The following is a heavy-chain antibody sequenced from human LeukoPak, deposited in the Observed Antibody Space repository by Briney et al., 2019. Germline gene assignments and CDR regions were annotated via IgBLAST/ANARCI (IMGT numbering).Heavy chain of an antibody. D-gene: IGHD3-22*01. CDR3: ASSYYYDRSGYLGYFDY. Sequence: GGSLRLSCAASGFSFSSYSMNWVRQAPGKGLEWVSSISSGSSYIYYADSVKGRFTISRDNAKRSLYLQMNSLRAEDTAVYYCASSYYYDRSGYLGYFDYWGQGSLVTVSS. CDR1: GFSFSSYS. V-gene: IGHV3-21*01. J-gene: IGHJ4*02. CDR2: ISSGSSYI.